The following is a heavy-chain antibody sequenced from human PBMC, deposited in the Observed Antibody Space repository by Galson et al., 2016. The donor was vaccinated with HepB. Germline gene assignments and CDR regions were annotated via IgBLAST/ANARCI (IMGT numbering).Heavy chain of an antibody. CDR2: MLHSGNI. CDR3: AGHAEATGTTGYFAY. J-gene: IGHJ4*02. D-gene: IGHD1-1*01. CDR1: GGSFSSHSYY. Sequence: SETLSLTCSVAGGSFSSHSYYWGWIRQPPGKGLQWLGSMLHSGNIYYNSYLSSRVTLSIDTSKNQFSLELRSVTAADTAVYYCAGHAEATGTTGYFAYWGQGTLVTVSS. V-gene: IGHV4-39*01.